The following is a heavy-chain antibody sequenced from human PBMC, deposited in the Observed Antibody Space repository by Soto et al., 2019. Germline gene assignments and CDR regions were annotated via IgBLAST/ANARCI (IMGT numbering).Heavy chain of an antibody. CDR3: ARDCSGGSCYPGMDV. Sequence: NPVGSLRLSCAASGFNFNSYTINWVRQAPGKRLEWLSSISSSGYIFSTDSVRGRFTISRDNAKNSVYLQINSLRAEDTAVYFWARDCSGGSCYPGMDVWGQGTTVTVSS. V-gene: IGHV3-21*01. J-gene: IGHJ6*02. CDR1: GFNFNSYT. D-gene: IGHD2-15*01. CDR2: ISSSGYI.